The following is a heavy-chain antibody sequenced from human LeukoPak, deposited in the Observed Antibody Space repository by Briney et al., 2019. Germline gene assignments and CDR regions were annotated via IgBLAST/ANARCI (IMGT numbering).Heavy chain of an antibody. CDR1: GYTFTGYY. CDR3: ARVPRRRLLWFGELDY. Sequence: ASVKVSCKASGYTFTGYYMHWVRQAPGQGLEWMGWINPNSGGTNYAQKFQGRVTMTRDTSISTAYMELSRLRSDDTAVYYCARVPRRRLLWFGELDYWGQGTPVTVSS. D-gene: IGHD3-10*01. CDR2: INPNSGGT. V-gene: IGHV1-2*02. J-gene: IGHJ4*02.